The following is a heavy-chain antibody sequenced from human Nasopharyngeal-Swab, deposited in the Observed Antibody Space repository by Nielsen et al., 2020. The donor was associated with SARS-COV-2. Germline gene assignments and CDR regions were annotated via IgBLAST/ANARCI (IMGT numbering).Heavy chain of an antibody. V-gene: IGHV3-53*01. CDR3: ARGLAVAGSRAFDI. J-gene: IGHJ3*02. CDR2: IYSGGST. Sequence: GESLKISCAASGFTVSSNYMSWVRQAPGKGLEWVSVIYSGGSTYYADSVKGRFTISRDNSKNTLYLQMNSLRAEDTAVYYCARGLAVAGSRAFDIWGQGTMVTVSS. D-gene: IGHD6-19*01. CDR1: GFTVSSNY.